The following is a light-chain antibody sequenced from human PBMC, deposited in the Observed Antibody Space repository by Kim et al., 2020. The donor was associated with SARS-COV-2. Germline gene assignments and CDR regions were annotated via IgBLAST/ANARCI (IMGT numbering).Light chain of an antibody. Sequence: EIVLTQSPATLSLSPGERATLSCRASQSVSSYLAWYQQKPGQAPSLLIYDASNRATGTPARFSGSGSGTDFTLTISSLEPEDFAVYYCQQRSNAWTFGQGTKVDIK. CDR1: QSVSSY. CDR2: DAS. V-gene: IGKV3-11*01. J-gene: IGKJ1*01. CDR3: QQRSNAWT.